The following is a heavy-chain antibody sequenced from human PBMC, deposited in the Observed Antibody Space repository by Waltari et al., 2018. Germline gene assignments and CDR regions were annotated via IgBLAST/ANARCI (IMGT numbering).Heavy chain of an antibody. Sequence: QVQLQQWGAGLLKPSETLSLTCAVYGGSFSGYYWSWIRQPPGKGLEWIGEINQSGSTNYNPSLKSRVTISVDTSKNQFSLKLSSVTAADTAVYYCARSLYYYGSGSSPEGYWGQGTLVTVSS. CDR1: GGSFSGYY. J-gene: IGHJ4*02. V-gene: IGHV4-34*01. CDR2: INQSGST. D-gene: IGHD3-10*01. CDR3: ARSLYYYGSGSSPEGY.